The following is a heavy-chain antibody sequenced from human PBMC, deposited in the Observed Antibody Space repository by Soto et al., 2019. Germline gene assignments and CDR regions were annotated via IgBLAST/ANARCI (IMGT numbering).Heavy chain of an antibody. V-gene: IGHV3-33*01. CDR1: GFTFSSYG. J-gene: IGHJ6*04. CDR3: ARECTLDVGDIVVVPAPGDV. CDR2: IWYDGSNK. D-gene: IGHD2-2*01. Sequence: GGSLRLSCAASGFTFSSYGMHWVRQAPGKGLEWVAVIWYDGSNKYYADSVKGRFTISIDNSKNTLYLQMNSLRAEDTAVYYCARECTLDVGDIVVVPAPGDVWGKGTTVTVSS.